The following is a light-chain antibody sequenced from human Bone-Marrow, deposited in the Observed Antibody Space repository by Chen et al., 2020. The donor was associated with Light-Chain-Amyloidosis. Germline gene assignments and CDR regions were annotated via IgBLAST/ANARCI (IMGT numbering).Light chain of an antibody. Sequence: QSALTQPASVSGSPGQSITISCTGTSSAVGGDNHVSWYQQHPDKAPTLMIYEVTNRPSWVPVRFSGSKSDNTASLTISGLQTDDEADYFCSSYTITNTLVFGSGTRVTVL. J-gene: IGLJ1*01. CDR3: SSYTITNTLV. V-gene: IGLV2-14*01. CDR1: SSAVGGDNH. CDR2: EVT.